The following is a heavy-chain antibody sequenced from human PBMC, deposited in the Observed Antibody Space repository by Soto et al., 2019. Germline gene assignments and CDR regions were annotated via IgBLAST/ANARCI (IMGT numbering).Heavy chain of an antibody. V-gene: IGHV3-48*03. Sequence: GGSLRLSCAASGFTFSTYEFNWVRQAPGRGLEWISYISVSGNIIKYADSVKGRFTISRDNAENSLHLHMSSLRVDDTAVYFCVRDIMRASAADSLDYWGQGTQVTVSS. CDR2: ISVSGNII. CDR3: VRDIMRASAADSLDY. J-gene: IGHJ4*02. CDR1: GFTFSTYE. D-gene: IGHD6-13*01.